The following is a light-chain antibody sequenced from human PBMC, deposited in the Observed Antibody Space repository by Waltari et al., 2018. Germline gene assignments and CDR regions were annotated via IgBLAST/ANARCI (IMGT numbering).Light chain of an antibody. V-gene: IGKV4-1*01. J-gene: IGKJ1*01. CDR2: WSS. CDR3: HQYSSVPWT. CDR1: QTVLTDSDTQNY. Sequence: DIVMTQSPDSLAVSLGERATINCKSSQTVLTDSDTQNYVAWYQQKPGQPPKLLLYWSSTRDSGVPDRFTGSGSGTNFTITITSLQAEDVATYYCHQYSSVPWTFGQGTKVEVK.